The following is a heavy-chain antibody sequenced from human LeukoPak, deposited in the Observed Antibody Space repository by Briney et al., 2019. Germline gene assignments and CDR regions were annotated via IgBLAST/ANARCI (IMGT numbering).Heavy chain of an antibody. CDR2: MTGSGRSS. J-gene: IGHJ6*03. V-gene: IGHV3-23*01. Sequence: GGSLRLSCEASGLAFRNFAMSWVRQAPGKGLEWVSGMTGSGRSSYYADSVKGRFTISRDNAKNTLYLQMNNLRADDTALYYCAKMKGQRLNDYCMDVWGKGTTVTVSS. CDR3: AKMKGQRLNDYCMDV. CDR1: GLAFRNFA.